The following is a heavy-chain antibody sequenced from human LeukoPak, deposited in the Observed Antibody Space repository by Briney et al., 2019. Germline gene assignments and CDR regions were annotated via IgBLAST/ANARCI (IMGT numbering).Heavy chain of an antibody. CDR1: GGSIGSYY. CDR3: ARATSGYCFDF. V-gene: IGHV4-59*01. D-gene: IGHD3-22*01. Sequence: SETLSLTCTVSGGSIGSYYWNWIRQPPGKGLEWIGYVSYSGSTNYNPSLKSRVTMSVDKSKNQFSLKLSSVTAADTAVYFCARATSGYCFDFWEQGTLVNVS. J-gene: IGHJ4*02. CDR2: VSYSGST.